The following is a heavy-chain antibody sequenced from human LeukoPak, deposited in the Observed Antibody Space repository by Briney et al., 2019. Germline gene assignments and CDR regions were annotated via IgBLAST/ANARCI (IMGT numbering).Heavy chain of an antibody. CDR3: ARDPNGDYIGAFDM. V-gene: IGHV3-23*01. J-gene: IGHJ3*02. D-gene: IGHD4-17*01. CDR1: GFTFSAYA. Sequence: GGSLRLSCTASGFTFSAYAMMWVRQAPGKGPEWVSAISGGGGSAFYADSVKGRFTISRDNSKYSLFLQMNSLRAEDTALYYCARDPNGDYIGAFDMWGPGTMVTVPS. CDR2: ISGGGGSA.